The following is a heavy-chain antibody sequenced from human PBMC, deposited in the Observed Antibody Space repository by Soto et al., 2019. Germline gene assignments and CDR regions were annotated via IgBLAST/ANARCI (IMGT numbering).Heavy chain of an antibody. D-gene: IGHD6-6*01. CDR2: ISGSGGST. V-gene: IGHV3-23*01. Sequence: PXGFLRLSCAASGFTFSSYAMSWVRQAPGKGLEWVSAISGSGGSTYYADSVKGRFTISRDNSKNTLYLQMNSLRAEDTAVYYCAKDSYRIEARHPYYYYGMDVWGQGTTVTVSS. J-gene: IGHJ6*02. CDR3: AKDSYRIEARHPYYYYGMDV. CDR1: GFTFSSYA.